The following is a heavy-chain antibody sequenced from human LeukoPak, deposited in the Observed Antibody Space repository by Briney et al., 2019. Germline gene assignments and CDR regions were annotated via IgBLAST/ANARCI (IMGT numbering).Heavy chain of an antibody. CDR1: GFTFSSYS. CDR2: ISSSSSYI. CDR3: ARELAPYYYDSSGYYRDAFDI. V-gene: IGHV3-21*01. Sequence: GGSLRLSCAASGFTFSSYSMNWVRQAPGKGLEWVSSISSSSSYIYYADSVKGRFTISRDNAKNSLYLQMNSLRAEDTAVYYCARELAPYYYDSSGYYRDAFDIWGQGTMVTVSS. J-gene: IGHJ3*02. D-gene: IGHD3-22*01.